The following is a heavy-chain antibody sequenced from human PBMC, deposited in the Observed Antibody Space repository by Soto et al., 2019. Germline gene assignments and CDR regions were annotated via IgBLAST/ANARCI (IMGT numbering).Heavy chain of an antibody. CDR2: IYYSGST. D-gene: IGHD6-13*01. CDR3: ASIAAAGWFDP. Sequence: SETLSLTCTVSGGSISSSSYYWGWIRQPPGKGREWIGSIYYSGSTYYNPSLKSRVTISVDTSKNQFSLKLSSVTAADTAVYYCASIAAAGWFDPWGQGTLVTVSS. V-gene: IGHV4-39*01. J-gene: IGHJ5*02. CDR1: GGSISSSSYY.